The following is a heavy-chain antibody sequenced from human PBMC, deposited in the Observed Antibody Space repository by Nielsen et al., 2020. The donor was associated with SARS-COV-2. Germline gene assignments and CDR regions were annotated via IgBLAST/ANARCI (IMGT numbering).Heavy chain of an antibody. D-gene: IGHD3-16*01. CDR1: GYSFSSYW. CDR2: IYPGDSET. J-gene: IGHJ4*02. CDR3: ARRHMIPFGAGTYHFDF. V-gene: IGHV5-51*01. Sequence: GESLKISCEASGYSFSSYWIAWVRQRPGKGLEWMGIIYPGDSETKYNPSFQGQVTMSVDKSLRTAYLQWRTLKASDTAMYYCARRHMIPFGAGTYHFDFWGQGTLVTVSS.